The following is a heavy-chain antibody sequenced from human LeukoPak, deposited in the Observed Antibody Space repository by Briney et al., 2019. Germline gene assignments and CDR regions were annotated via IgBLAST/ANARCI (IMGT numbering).Heavy chain of an antibody. CDR3: ASRVYGLGSFNY. Sequence: KPSETLSLTCTVSGDSISSTSYYWDWIRQPPGKGLEWIGSIYNSGTTYYNPSLKSRVTISVDTSKNQFSLKVSSVTTADTAVYYCASRVYGLGSFNYRGQGTLVTVSS. V-gene: IGHV4-39*01. CDR2: IYNSGTT. CDR1: GDSISSTSYY. D-gene: IGHD3-10*01. J-gene: IGHJ4*01.